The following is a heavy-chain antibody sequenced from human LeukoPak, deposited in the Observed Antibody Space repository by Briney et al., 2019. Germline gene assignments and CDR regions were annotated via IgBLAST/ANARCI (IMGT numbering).Heavy chain of an antibody. J-gene: IGHJ4*02. CDR2: IWYDGSNK. CDR3: ARDSYYDYSGGDFDY. V-gene: IGHV3-33*01. Sequence: GGSLRLSCAASGFTFSSYGMHWVRQAPGKGLEWVAVIWYDGSNKYYADSVKGRFTISRDNSKNTLYLQMNSLRAEDTAVYYCARDSYYDYSGGDFDYWGQGTLVTVSS. CDR1: GFTFSSYG. D-gene: IGHD3-22*01.